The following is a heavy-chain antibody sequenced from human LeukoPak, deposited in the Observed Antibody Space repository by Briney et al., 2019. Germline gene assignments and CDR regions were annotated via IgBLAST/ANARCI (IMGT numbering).Heavy chain of an antibody. J-gene: IGHJ4*02. CDR1: GYTFTSYA. CDR2: INAGNGNT. CDR3: ARVHFVVVTSPLGY. V-gene: IGHV1-3*01. Sequence: ASVKVSCKASGYTFTSYAMHWVSQAPGQRLEWMGWINAGNGNTKYSQKFQGRVTITRDTSASTAYTELSSLRSEDTAVYYCARVHFVVVTSPLGYWGQGTLVTVSS. D-gene: IGHD2-21*02.